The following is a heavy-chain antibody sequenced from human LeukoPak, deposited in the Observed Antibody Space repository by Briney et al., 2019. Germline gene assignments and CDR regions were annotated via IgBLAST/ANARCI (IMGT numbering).Heavy chain of an antibody. CDR3: ARDLNYVTLGYDILADVGYYFDY. J-gene: IGHJ4*02. Sequence: EASVKVSCKASGYTFTMYGISWVRQAPGQGLQWLGWISPHNGNTKYAQDLQGRVSMTTDTSTSTAYLEPRSLRSDDTAIYYCARDLNYVTLGYDILADVGYYFDYWGQGSLVTVSS. D-gene: IGHD3-9*01. CDR1: GYTFTMYG. CDR2: ISPHNGNT. V-gene: IGHV1-18*01.